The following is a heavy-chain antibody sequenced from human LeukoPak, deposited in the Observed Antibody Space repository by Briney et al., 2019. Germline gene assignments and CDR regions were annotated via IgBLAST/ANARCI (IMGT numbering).Heavy chain of an antibody. V-gene: IGHV3-53*01. Sequence: PGGSLRLSCAASGFTLSNNYMSWVRQAPGKGLEWVSVIYSGGSTYYADSVKGRFTISRDNSKNTLYLQMNSLRAEDTAVYYCARGCSSTSCYGFDYWGQGTLVTVSS. CDR1: GFTLSNNY. CDR2: IYSGGST. CDR3: ARGCSSTSCYGFDY. J-gene: IGHJ4*02. D-gene: IGHD2-2*01.